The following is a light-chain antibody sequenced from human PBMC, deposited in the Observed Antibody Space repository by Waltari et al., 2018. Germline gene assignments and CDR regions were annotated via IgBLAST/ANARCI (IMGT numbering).Light chain of an antibody. CDR1: QTVSNIS. Sequence: ELVLTQSPGTLSLSPGERATPSCRASQTVSNISFTWYQQQPGQAPRLLIYGTSNRAIGIPDRFSGSGSGTDFTLTISRLEPEDFAVYYCQQYDGIVVTFGGGTKVEI. J-gene: IGKJ4*01. V-gene: IGKV3-20*01. CDR3: QQYDGIVVT. CDR2: GTS.